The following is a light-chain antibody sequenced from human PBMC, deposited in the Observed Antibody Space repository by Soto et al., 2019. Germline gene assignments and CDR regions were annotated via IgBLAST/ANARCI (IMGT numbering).Light chain of an antibody. CDR1: SGDIGSYNY. V-gene: IGLV2-14*01. CDR2: EVS. J-gene: IGLJ3*02. Sequence: QSVLTQPASVSGSPGQSITISCTGTSGDIGSYNYVSWYQQHPGRAPKLIIYEVSNRPSGVSNRFSGSKSGNTASLTISGLQAEDEADYYCCSYASSTSRMFGGGTKVTVL. CDR3: CSYASSTSRM.